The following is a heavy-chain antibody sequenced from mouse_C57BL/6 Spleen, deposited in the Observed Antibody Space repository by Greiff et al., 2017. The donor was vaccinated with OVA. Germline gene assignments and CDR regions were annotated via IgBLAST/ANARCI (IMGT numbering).Heavy chain of an antibody. Sequence: VQLQQSGPELVKPGASVKISCKASGYAFSSSWMNWVKQRPGQGLEWIGRIYPGDGDTNYNGKFKGKATLTADKSSSTAYMQLSSLTSEDSAVYFCARSRTLRYYFDYWGQGTTLTVSS. V-gene: IGHV1-82*01. CDR1: GYAFSSSW. D-gene: IGHD1-1*01. J-gene: IGHJ2*01. CDR3: ARSRTLRYYFDY. CDR2: IYPGDGDT.